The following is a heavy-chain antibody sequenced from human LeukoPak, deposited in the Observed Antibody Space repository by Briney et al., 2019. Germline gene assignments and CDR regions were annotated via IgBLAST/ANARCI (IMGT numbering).Heavy chain of an antibody. CDR2: INHSGST. D-gene: IGHD3-10*01. Sequence: PSETLSLTCTVSGGSISSSSYYWGWIRQPPGKGLEWIGEINHSGSTNYNPSLKSRVTISVDTSKNQFSLKLSSVTAADTAVYYCARRHMVRGVIRSYYYYYMDVWGKGTTVTISS. V-gene: IGHV4-39*07. J-gene: IGHJ6*03. CDR3: ARRHMVRGVIRSYYYYYMDV. CDR1: GGSISSSSYY.